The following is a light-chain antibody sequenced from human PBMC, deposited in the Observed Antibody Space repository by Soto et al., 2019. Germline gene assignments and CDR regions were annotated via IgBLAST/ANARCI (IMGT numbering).Light chain of an antibody. Sequence: ALTQPASVSGSPGQSITISCTGTSSDVGGYSYVSWYQQLPGKAPKLMIYDVSDRPSGVSNRFSGSKSGNTASLTISGLQAEDEADYYCSSYTSSSLYVFGTGTKLTVL. CDR1: SSDVGGYSY. CDR2: DVS. J-gene: IGLJ1*01. V-gene: IGLV2-14*01. CDR3: SSYTSSSLYV.